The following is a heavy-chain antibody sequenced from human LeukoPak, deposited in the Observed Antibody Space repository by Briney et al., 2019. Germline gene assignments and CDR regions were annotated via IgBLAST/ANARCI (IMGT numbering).Heavy chain of an antibody. D-gene: IGHD6-6*01. J-gene: IGHJ6*03. CDR2: MKQDGSEK. CDR3: ARGSSAYYYYYYMDV. Sequence: GGSLRLSCAASGFTFSSYWMSWVRQAPGKGLEWVANMKQDGSEKYYVDSVKGRFTISRDNAKNSLYLQMNSLRAEDTAVYYCARGSSAYYYYYYMDVWGKGTTVTVSS. V-gene: IGHV3-7*04. CDR1: GFTFSSYW.